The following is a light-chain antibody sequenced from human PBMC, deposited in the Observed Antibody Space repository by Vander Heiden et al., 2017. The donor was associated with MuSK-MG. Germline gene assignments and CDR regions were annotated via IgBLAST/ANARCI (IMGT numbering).Light chain of an antibody. CDR3: QQSGDPVWS. J-gene: IGKJ1*01. CDR1: QSIASYY. V-gene: IGKV3-20*01. Sequence: EIVLTQSPDTLSLSPGERATVSCRTSQSIASYYFAWYQQKPGQAPRLLIYGASSGATGIPDRVSGSGSGTDFTLTISRLEPEDVAVYYCQQSGDPVWSFGQGTKVEIK. CDR2: GAS.